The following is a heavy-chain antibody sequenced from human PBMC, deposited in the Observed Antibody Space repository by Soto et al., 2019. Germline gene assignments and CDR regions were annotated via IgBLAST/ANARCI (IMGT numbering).Heavy chain of an antibody. CDR3: ARVENGDNEDSGDFYYYYMDV. J-gene: IGHJ6*03. CDR1: GFTFSSHS. V-gene: IGHV3-48*01. D-gene: IGHD4-17*01. CDR2: ISSSSSTI. Sequence: DVQLVESGGGLVQPGGSLRLSCAASGFTFSSHSMNWVRQAPGKGLEWLSYISSSSSTIYYAYSVNGRFTISRDNAKNSLYLQMNSTRAENTAVSYCARVENGDNEDSGDFYYYYMDVWGKGTTFTVSS.